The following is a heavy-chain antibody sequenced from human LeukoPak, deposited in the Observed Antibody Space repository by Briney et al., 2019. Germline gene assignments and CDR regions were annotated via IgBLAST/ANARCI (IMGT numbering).Heavy chain of an antibody. CDR1: GGSFSGYY. V-gene: IGHV4-34*01. J-gene: IGHJ4*02. CDR3: ARAGSGSCYY. D-gene: IGHD2-2*01. Sequence: SETLSLTCAVYGGSFSGYYWSWIRQPPGKGLEWIGEINHSGSTNYNPSLKSRVTISVDTSKNQFSLKLSSVTAADTAVYYCARAGSGSCYYWGQGTLVTVSS. CDR2: INHSGST.